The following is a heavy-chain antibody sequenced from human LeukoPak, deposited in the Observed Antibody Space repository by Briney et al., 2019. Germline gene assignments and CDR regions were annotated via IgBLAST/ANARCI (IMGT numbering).Heavy chain of an antibody. V-gene: IGHV1-18*04. J-gene: IGHJ3*02. CDR3: ARGITFGGVIVNVFDI. D-gene: IGHD3-16*02. CDR2: ISAYNGNR. Sequence: ASVKVSCKTSGHTFTSYGISWVRQAPGQGLEWMGWISAYNGNRNYAQKFQGRVTMTEDTSTDTAYMELSSLRSEDTAVYYCARGITFGGVIVNVFDIWGQGTMVTVSS. CDR1: GHTFTSYG.